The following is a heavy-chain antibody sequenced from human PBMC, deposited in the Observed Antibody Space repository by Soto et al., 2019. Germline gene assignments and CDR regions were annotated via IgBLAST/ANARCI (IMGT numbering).Heavy chain of an antibody. CDR3: ARDDGPLDCSGGSCYSPYYYYYGMDV. Sequence: PGGSLRLSCAASGFTFSSYAMHLVRQAPGKGLEWVAVISYDGSNKYYADSVKGRFTISRDNSKNTLYLQMNSLRAEDTAVYYCARDDGPLDCSGGSCYSPYYYYYGMDVWGQGTTVTVSS. D-gene: IGHD2-15*01. CDR1: GFTFSSYA. CDR2: ISYDGSNK. J-gene: IGHJ6*02. V-gene: IGHV3-30-3*01.